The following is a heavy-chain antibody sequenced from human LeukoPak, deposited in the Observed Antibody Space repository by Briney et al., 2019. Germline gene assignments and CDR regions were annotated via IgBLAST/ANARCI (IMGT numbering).Heavy chain of an antibody. CDR1: GFTFSSYA. Sequence: GGSLRLSCAASGFTFSSYAMSWVRQAPGKGLEWVSAISGSTGSTYYADSVKGRFTISRDNSKSTLYLQMNSLRAEDTAVYYCAKDDHGGSGWRDYFDYWGQGTLVTVST. CDR3: AKDDHGGSGWRDYFDY. CDR2: ISGSTGST. J-gene: IGHJ4*02. V-gene: IGHV3-23*01. D-gene: IGHD6-19*01.